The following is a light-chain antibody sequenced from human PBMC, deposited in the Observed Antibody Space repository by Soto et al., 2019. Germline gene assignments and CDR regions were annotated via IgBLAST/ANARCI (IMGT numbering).Light chain of an antibody. Sequence: EIVMTQSPATLSVSPGERATLSCRVSQSVSSNLAWYQQKPGQAPRLLIYGASTRATGIPARFSGSRSGTEFTLTISSLQSEDFAVYYCQQYGTWWTFGQGTKVEIK. CDR1: QSVSSN. J-gene: IGKJ1*01. CDR2: GAS. CDR3: QQYGTWWT. V-gene: IGKV3-15*01.